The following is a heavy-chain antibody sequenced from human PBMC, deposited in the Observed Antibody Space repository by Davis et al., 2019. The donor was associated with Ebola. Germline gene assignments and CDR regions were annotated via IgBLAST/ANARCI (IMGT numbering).Heavy chain of an antibody. J-gene: IGHJ4*02. CDR1: GFTFSSYG. CDR3: ARVLPHFGVSN. D-gene: IGHD3-3*01. V-gene: IGHV3-30*03. CDR2: ISYDGSNK. Sequence: GESLKISCAASGFTFSSYGMHWVRQAPGKGLEWVAVISYDGSNKYYADSVKGRFTISRDNSKNTLYLQMNSLRAEDTAVYYCARVLPHFGVSNWGQGTLVTVSS.